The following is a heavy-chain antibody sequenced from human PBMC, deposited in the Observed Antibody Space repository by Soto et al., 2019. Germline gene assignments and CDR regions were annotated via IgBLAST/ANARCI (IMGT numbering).Heavy chain of an antibody. Sequence: HXESLKISCKGSGYSFTSYWIGWVRQMPGKGLEWMGIIYPGDSDTRYSPSFQGQVTISADKSISTAYLQWSSLKASDTDTYYCAVRRQYQLPPTTDHYSYYGMDVWGQGNTVTVSS. CDR2: IYPGDSDT. D-gene: IGHD2-2*01. V-gene: IGHV5-51*01. CDR3: AVRRQYQLPPTTDHYSYYGMDV. J-gene: IGHJ6*02. CDR1: GYSFTSYW.